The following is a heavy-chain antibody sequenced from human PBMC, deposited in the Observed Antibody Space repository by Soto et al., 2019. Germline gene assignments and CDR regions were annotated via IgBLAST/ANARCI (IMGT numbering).Heavy chain of an antibody. CDR3: ARDKTVDGYNFHSDAYDI. V-gene: IGHV1-3*01. Sequence: ASVKVSCKASGYTFTSYARHWVRQAPGQMLEWMGWINAGNGNTKYSQKFQGRVTITRDTPSGTAYMELSSLRSEDTAVYYCARDKTVDGYNFHSDAYDIWGQGTMVTVSS. CDR1: GYTFTSYA. CDR2: INAGNGNT. J-gene: IGHJ3*02. D-gene: IGHD1-1*01.